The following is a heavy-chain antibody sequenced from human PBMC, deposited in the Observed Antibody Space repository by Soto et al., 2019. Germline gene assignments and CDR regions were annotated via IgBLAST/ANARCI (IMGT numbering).Heavy chain of an antibody. Sequence: QVQLIQSGAEVKKPGSSVKVSCTASGGSFSNYGIDWVRQAPGQGLEWMGGIIPLFGTANYAQKFQGRVTITADESTNTAYMALTSLVSEDTAVDYCARCGYNVVVSDDFYSYGLGVWGQGTTVTVSS. CDR2: IIPLFGTA. D-gene: IGHD2-15*01. V-gene: IGHV1-69*01. CDR1: GGSFSNYG. CDR3: ARCGYNVVVSDDFYSYGLGV. J-gene: IGHJ6*02.